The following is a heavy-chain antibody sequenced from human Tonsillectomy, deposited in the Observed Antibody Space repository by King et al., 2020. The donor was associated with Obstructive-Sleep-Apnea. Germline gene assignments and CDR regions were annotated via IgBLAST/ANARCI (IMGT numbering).Heavy chain of an antibody. J-gene: IGHJ3*02. CDR2: IYYSGST. Sequence: LQLQESGPGLVKPSETLSLTCTVSGGSISNSNYYWGWIRQPPGKGLEWIGNIYYSGSTYYNPSLKSRVTISVDTSKNQFSLKLTSVTAADTAVYFCARDDPGYCSSSTCPRRKNDALDIWGQGTMVTVSS. CDR1: GGSISNSNYY. V-gene: IGHV4-39*07. CDR3: ARDDPGYCSSSTCPRRKNDALDI. D-gene: IGHD2-2*01.